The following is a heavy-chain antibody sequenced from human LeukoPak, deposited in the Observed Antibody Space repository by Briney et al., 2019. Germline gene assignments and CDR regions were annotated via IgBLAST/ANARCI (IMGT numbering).Heavy chain of an antibody. Sequence: GGSLRLSCVTSVFTFSAYNMNWVRQAPGKGLEWVSCISSSSNYIYYADSVKGRFTISRDNAKNSLYLQMNSLRAEDAAVYYCARDEGVSFDYWGQGTLVTVSS. J-gene: IGHJ4*02. CDR2: ISSSSNYI. V-gene: IGHV3-21*01. CDR1: VFTFSAYN. CDR3: ARDEGVSFDY.